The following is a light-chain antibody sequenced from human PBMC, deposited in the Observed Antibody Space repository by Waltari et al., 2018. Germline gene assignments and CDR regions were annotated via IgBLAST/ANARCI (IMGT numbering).Light chain of an antibody. J-gene: IGLJ2*01. CDR1: ALPKTY. CDR3: YSTDSSGTQRV. CDR2: EDS. V-gene: IGLV3-10*01. Sequence: SYELPQPPSVSVSPGQAARITCSGDALPKTYAYWYQQKSGQAPVLVIYEDSKRPSGIPERFSGSSSGTTATLTLSGAQVEDEGDYYCYSTDSSGTQRVFGGGTKLTVL.